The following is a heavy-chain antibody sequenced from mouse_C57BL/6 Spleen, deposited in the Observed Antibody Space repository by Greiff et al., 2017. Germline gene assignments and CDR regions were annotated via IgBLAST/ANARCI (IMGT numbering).Heavy chain of an antibody. V-gene: IGHV1-59*01. J-gene: IGHJ3*01. CDR2: IDPSDSYT. CDR3: ALAGSGFAY. Sequence: QVQLQQSGAELVRPGTSVKLSCKASGYTFTSYWMHWVKQRPGQGLEWIGVIDPSDSYTNYNQKFKGKATLTVDTSSSTAYMQLSSLTSEDSAVYYCALAGSGFAYWGQGTLVTVSA. CDR1: GYTFTSYW.